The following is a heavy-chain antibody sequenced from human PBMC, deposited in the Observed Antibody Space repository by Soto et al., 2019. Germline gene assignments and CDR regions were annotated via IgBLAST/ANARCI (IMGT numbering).Heavy chain of an antibody. J-gene: IGHJ4*02. CDR3: TRGPRSTSTGTGAF. CDR1: GFTFSMYW. Sequence: GGSLRLSCAASGFTFSMYWMHWVRQVPGKGPEWVSRINDDGISTNYADSVKGRFTISRDNAKNTLYLQMNALRVEDTAVYYCTRGPRSTSTGTGAFWGQGTLVTVSS. V-gene: IGHV3-74*01. D-gene: IGHD1-1*01. CDR2: INDDGIST.